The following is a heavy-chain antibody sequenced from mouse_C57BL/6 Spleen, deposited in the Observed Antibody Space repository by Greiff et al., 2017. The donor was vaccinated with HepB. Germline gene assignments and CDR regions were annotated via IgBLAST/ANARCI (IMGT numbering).Heavy chain of an antibody. V-gene: IGHV5-12*01. D-gene: IGHD2-5*01. J-gene: IGHJ1*03. CDR3: AGLYYSNYEGGYFDV. CDR2: ISNGGGST. CDR1: GFTFSDYY. Sequence: EVQRVESGGGLVQPGGSLKLSCAASGFTFSDYYMYWVRQTPEKRLEWVAYISNGGGSTYYPDTVKGRFTISRDNAKNTLDLQMSRLKSEDTAMYYCAGLYYSNYEGGYFDVWGTGTTVTVSS.